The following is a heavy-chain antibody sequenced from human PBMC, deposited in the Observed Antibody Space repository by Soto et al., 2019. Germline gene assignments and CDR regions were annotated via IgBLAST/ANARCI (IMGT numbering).Heavy chain of an antibody. Sequence: SETLSLTCAVYGGSFSGYYWSWIRQPPGKGLEWIGETNHSGSTDYNPSLKSRVTISVDTSKNQFSLKLSSVTAADTAVYYCARKGRRFSGSSPYNWFDPWGQGTLVTVSS. CDR3: ARKGRRFSGSSPYNWFDP. CDR1: GGSFSGYY. J-gene: IGHJ5*02. CDR2: TNHSGST. D-gene: IGHD1-26*01. V-gene: IGHV4-34*01.